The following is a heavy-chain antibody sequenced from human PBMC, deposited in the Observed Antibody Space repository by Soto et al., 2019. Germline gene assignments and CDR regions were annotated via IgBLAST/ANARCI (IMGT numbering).Heavy chain of an antibody. J-gene: IGHJ6*03. CDR2: IKQDGSEK. CDR1: GFTFSSYW. V-gene: IGHV3-7*01. Sequence: GGSLRLSCAASGFTFSSYWMSWVRQAPGKGLEWVANIKQDGSEKYYVDSVKGRFTISRDNAKNSLYLQMNSLRAEDTAVYYCARDKSNHLGYCSSTSCPIYYYMDVWGKGTTVTVSS. D-gene: IGHD2-2*01. CDR3: ARDKSNHLGYCSSTSCPIYYYMDV.